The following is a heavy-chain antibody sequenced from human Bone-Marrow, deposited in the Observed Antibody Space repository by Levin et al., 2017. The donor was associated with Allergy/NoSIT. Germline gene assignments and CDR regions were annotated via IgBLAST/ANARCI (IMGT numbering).Heavy chain of an antibody. V-gene: IGHV4-38-2*01. D-gene: IGHD1-26*01. Sequence: PSETLSLTCDVSGYSISSGSYWGWIRQVPGKGLEWIGSVYHSGTTYYNPSLKSRVTISVGTSKNQFSLKLSSVTAADTAVYFCARGLSTWGFSCWFDSWGQGILVTVSS. J-gene: IGHJ5*01. CDR3: ARGLSTWGFSCWFDS. CDR2: VYHSGTT. CDR1: GYSISSGSY.